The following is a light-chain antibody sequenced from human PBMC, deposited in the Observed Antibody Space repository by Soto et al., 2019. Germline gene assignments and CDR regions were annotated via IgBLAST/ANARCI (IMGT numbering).Light chain of an antibody. Sequence: SSELTQPPSVSVAPGQTATVTCGADNIGSKSVHWYQKKAGQAPLLVVFADSDRPPGIPARFSAFNSGNTATLTISMVEDGDEADYYCQVWDNFSDHYVFGTGTKVTVL. CDR2: ADS. CDR3: QVWDNFSDHYV. V-gene: IGLV3-21*02. CDR1: NIGSKS. J-gene: IGLJ1*01.